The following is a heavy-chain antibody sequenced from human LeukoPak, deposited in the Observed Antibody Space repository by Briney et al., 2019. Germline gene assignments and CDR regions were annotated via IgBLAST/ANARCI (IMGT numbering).Heavy chain of an antibody. CDR2: ISGSGGST. Sequence: PGGSLRLSCAASGFTFSSYAMSWVRQATGKGLEWVSAISGSGGSTYYADSVKGRFTISRDNSKNTLYLQMNSLRAEDTAVYYCAKDGSYYDFWSGSVWFDPWGQGTLVTVSS. CDR1: GFTFSSYA. V-gene: IGHV3-23*01. D-gene: IGHD3-3*01. J-gene: IGHJ5*02. CDR3: AKDGSYYDFWSGSVWFDP.